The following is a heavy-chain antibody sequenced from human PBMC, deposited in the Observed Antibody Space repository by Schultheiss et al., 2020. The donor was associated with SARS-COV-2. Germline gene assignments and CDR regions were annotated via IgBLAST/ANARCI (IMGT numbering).Heavy chain of an antibody. CDR2: IIPILGIA. V-gene: IGHV1-69*04. J-gene: IGHJ6*02. D-gene: IGHD6-6*01. CDR1: GGTFSSYA. Sequence: SVKVSCKASGGTFSSYAISWVRQAPGQGLEWMGRIIPILGIANYAQKFQGRVTITADKSTSTAYMELSSLRSEGTAVYYCARATYSSSSVQSYYYYGMDVWGQGTTVTVSS. CDR3: ARATYSSSSVQSYYYYGMDV.